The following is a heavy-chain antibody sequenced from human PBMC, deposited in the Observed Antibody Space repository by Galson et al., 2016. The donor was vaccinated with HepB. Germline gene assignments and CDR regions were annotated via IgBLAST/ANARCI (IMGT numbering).Heavy chain of an antibody. CDR2: ITRDRNT. CDR1: GFTFSTYN. CDR3: VKMREMATTKRAFDS. Sequence: SLRLSCAASGFTFSTYNMNWVRQAPGKGLEWLSHITRDRNTYYADSVKGRFTISRDISKSTLALQMNSLRAEDTAMYFCVKMREMATTKRAFDSWGQGTPVAVSS. J-gene: IGHJ4*02. D-gene: IGHD5-24*01. V-gene: IGHV3-48*01.